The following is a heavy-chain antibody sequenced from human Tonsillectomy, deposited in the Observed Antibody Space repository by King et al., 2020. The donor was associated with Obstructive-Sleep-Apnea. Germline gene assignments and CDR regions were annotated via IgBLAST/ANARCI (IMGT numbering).Heavy chain of an antibody. V-gene: IGHV3-30*18. CDR2: ISYDGSYK. Sequence: VQLVESGGGVVRPGRSPRLSCAASGFTFSNYGMHWVRQAPGKGLEWVAIISYDGSYKYYADSVKGRFTISRDNSKNTLYLQMNSMRPEDTAVYYCVKAPYYDILTGFWGDYYYYGMDVWGQGTTVTVSS. CDR3: VKAPYYDILTGFWGDYYYYGMDV. J-gene: IGHJ6*02. CDR1: GFTFSNYG. D-gene: IGHD3-9*01.